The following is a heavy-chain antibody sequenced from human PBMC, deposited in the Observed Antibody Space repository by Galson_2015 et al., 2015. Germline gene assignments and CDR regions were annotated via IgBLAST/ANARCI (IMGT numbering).Heavy chain of an antibody. CDR3: ARVYDFNPDYYYYGMDV. D-gene: IGHD3-3*01. V-gene: IGHV1-3*01. CDR2: INAGNGNT. J-gene: IGHJ6*02. CDR1: GYTFTSYA. Sequence: SVKVSCKASGYTFTSYAMHWVRQAPGQRLEWMGWINAGNGNTKYSQKFQGRVTITRDTSASTAYMELSSLRSEDTAVYYCARVYDFNPDYYYYGMDVWGQGTTVTVSS.